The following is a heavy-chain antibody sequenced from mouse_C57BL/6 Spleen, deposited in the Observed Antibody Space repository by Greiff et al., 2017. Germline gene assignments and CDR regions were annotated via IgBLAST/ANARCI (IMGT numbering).Heavy chain of an antibody. Sequence: QVQLKQSGPGLVQPSQSLSITCTVSGFSLTSYGVHWVRQSPGKGLEWLGVIWSGGSTDYNAAFISRLSISKDNSKSQVFFKMNSLQADDTAIYYCARNFYYGSRGGYFDVWGTGTTVTVSS. D-gene: IGHD1-1*01. CDR2: IWSGGST. CDR3: ARNFYYGSRGGYFDV. CDR1: GFSLTSYG. V-gene: IGHV2-2*01. J-gene: IGHJ1*03.